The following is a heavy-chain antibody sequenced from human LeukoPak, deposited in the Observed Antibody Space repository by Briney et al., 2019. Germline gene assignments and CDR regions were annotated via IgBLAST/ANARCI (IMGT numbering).Heavy chain of an antibody. CDR2: IRYDGSNK. CDR3: AKAPWLTILTGYYYYFDY. J-gene: IGHJ4*02. Sequence: PGGSLRLSCAASGFTFSSYGMHWVRQAPGKGLEWVAFIRYDGSNKYYADSVKGRFTISGDNSKNTLYLQMNSLRAEDTAVYYCAKAPWLTILTGYYYYFDYWGQGTLVTVSS. CDR1: GFTFSSYG. V-gene: IGHV3-30*02. D-gene: IGHD3-9*01.